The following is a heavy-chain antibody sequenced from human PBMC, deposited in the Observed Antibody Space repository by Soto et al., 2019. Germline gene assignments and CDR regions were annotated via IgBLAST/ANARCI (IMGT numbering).Heavy chain of an antibody. V-gene: IGHV3-30*18. J-gene: IGHJ5*02. CDR2: XAYDGSNK. Sequence: QVQLVESGGGVVQPGRSLRLSCVASGFTFSSYGMHWVRQAPGKXXXXXXXXAYDGSNKYYADSVKGRFTISRDNSKNTLYLQMNSLRAEDTAVYYCAKDNCISTSCYRLYNWFDPWGQGTLVTVSS. CDR1: GFTFSSYG. CDR3: AKDNCISTSCYRLYNWFDP. D-gene: IGHD2-2*01.